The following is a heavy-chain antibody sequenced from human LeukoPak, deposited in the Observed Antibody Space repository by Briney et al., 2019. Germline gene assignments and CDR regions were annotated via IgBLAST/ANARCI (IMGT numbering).Heavy chain of an antibody. CDR1: GYTFTICG. J-gene: IGHJ5*02. D-gene: IGHD3-22*01. Sequence: GPSVSVSYKSSGYTFTICGIRWVRHAPGQGLEWVGWISAYNGNTNYAQKLQGRVTMTTDTSTSTAYMELRSLRSDDTAVYYCARDTLSHYYDSSGYYSSWGQGTLVTVSS. CDR3: ARDTLSHYYDSSGYYSS. V-gene: IGHV1-18*01. CDR2: ISAYNGNT.